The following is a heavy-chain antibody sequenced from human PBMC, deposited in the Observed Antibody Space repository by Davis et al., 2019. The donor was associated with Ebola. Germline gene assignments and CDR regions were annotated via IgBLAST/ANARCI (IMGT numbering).Heavy chain of an antibody. CDR3: AKLRKTSGWYGDY. CDR1: GFTFISYE. D-gene: IGHD6-19*01. Sequence: PGGSLRLSCAGSGFTFISYEMNWVRQAPGKGLEWVSAISGSGGSTYYADSVKGRFTISRDNSKDTLYLQMNSLRAEDTAVYYCAKLRKTSGWYGDYWGQGTLVTVSS. J-gene: IGHJ4*02. CDR2: ISGSGGST. V-gene: IGHV3-23*01.